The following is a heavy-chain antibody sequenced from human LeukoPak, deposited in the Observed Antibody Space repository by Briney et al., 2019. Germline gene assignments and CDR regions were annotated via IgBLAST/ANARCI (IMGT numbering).Heavy chain of an antibody. CDR1: GFTFSSYG. V-gene: IGHV3-30*02. D-gene: IGHD6-13*01. Sequence: PGGSLRLSCAASGFTFSSYGMHWVRQAPGKGLEWVAFIRYDGSNKYYADSVKGRFTISRDNSKNTLYLQMGSLRAEDMVVYYCARGASSSWRFWFDPWGQGTLVTVSS. J-gene: IGHJ5*02. CDR2: IRYDGSNK. CDR3: ARGASSSWRFWFDP.